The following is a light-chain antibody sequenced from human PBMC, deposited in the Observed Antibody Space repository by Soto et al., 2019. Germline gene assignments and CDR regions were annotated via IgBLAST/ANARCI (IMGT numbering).Light chain of an antibody. CDR2: DAS. CDR1: QSISTW. Sequence: DIQMTQSPSTLSASVGDRVTITCRASQSISTWLAWYQQKPGKAPKLQIYDASVFESGVTSRFSGSGSGTEFTPTISGLQPDDFASSYCQHYNTYERNFGQGTKVEIK. J-gene: IGKJ1*01. V-gene: IGKV1-5*01. CDR3: QHYNTYERN.